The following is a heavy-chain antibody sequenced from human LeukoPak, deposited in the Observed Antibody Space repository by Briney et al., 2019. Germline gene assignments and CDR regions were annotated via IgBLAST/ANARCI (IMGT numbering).Heavy chain of an antibody. CDR1: GYSFTAYY. V-gene: IGHV1-2*02. J-gene: IGHJ3*02. D-gene: IGHD3-9*01. CDR3: ALYDILTGYPLPYAFDI. Sequence: ASVKVSCKASGYSFTAYYMHWVRQAPGQGLEWMGWINPNSGGTNYAQKFQGRVTMTRDTSITTAYMEMSRLRSDDTAVYYCALYDILTGYPLPYAFDIWGQGTMVTVSS. CDR2: INPNSGGT.